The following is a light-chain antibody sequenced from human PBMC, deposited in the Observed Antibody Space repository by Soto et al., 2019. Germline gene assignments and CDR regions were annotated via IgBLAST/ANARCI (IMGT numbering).Light chain of an antibody. V-gene: IGLV2-23*03. J-gene: IGLJ1*01. CDR2: EGT. CDR3: CSYAGTATV. Sequence: QSALTQPASVSGSPGQSITISCTGTNSDVESYNLVSWFRQHPGEAPKLIVYEGTKRPSGVSNRFSGSKSGNPASLTISGLQAEDAANYYCCSYAGTATVFGTGTKVTVL. CDR1: NSDVESYNL.